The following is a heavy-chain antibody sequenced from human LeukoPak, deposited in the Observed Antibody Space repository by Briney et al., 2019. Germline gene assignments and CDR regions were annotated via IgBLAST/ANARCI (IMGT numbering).Heavy chain of an antibody. J-gene: IGHJ3*02. D-gene: IGHD1-26*01. V-gene: IGHV4-59*12. CDR1: GGSISSYY. CDR2: IYYSGST. CDR3: ARASIVGAPDAFIS. Sequence: SETLSLTCTVSGGSISSYYWSWIRQPPGKGLEWIGYIYYSGSTNYNPSLKSRVTISVDTSKNQFSLKLSSVTAADTAVYYCARASIVGAPDAFISGAKGQWSPSLQ.